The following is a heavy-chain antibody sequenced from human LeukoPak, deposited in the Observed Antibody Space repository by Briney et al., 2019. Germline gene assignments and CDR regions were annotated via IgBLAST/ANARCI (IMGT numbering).Heavy chain of an antibody. CDR3: ARVDITIFGVVIGY. Sequence: ASVKVSCKASGYTFTCYGISWVRQAPGQGLEWMGWISAYNGNTNYAQKLQGRVTMTTDTSTSTAYMELRSLRSDDTAVYYCARVDITIFGVVIGYWGQGTLVTVSS. CDR2: ISAYNGNT. V-gene: IGHV1-18*01. J-gene: IGHJ4*02. CDR1: GYTFTCYG. D-gene: IGHD3-3*01.